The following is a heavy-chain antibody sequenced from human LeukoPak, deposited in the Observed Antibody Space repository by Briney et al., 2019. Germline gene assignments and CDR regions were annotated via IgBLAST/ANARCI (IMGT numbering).Heavy chain of an antibody. CDR1: GYRFSSYG. J-gene: IGHJ3*01. CDR3: ARPLTHYYDSSGRYGFGV. Sequence: ASVKVSCKASGYRFSSYGIGWVRHAPGQGLEWMGWISAYNGDTNSAQKFQGRVTMTTDTSTSTAYMELRSLRSDDTAVYYCARPLTHYYDSSGRYGFGVWGQGTLVIVSS. V-gene: IGHV1-18*01. CDR2: ISAYNGDT. D-gene: IGHD3-22*01.